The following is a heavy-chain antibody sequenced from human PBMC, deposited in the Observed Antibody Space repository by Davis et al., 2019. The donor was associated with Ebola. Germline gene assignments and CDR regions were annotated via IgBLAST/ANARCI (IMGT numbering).Heavy chain of an antibody. Sequence: TLSLTCSVSGISISRDDHFWSWIRQTPGKGGLEWIGYISNTGNTYYKPSLKSRVTFSADSSKNQFSLNLNSVTAADTAVYYCAVYTPMTSFDFWGQGTLVTVSS. D-gene: IGHD5-18*01. CDR3: AVYTPMTSFDF. J-gene: IGHJ4*02. CDR1: GISISRDDHF. CDR2: ISNTGNT. V-gene: IGHV4-30-4*01.